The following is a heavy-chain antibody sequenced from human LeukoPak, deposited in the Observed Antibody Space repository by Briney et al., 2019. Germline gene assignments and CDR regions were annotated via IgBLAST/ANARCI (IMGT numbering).Heavy chain of an antibody. V-gene: IGHV1-2*02. CDR2: INPNSGGT. D-gene: IGHD5-12*01. Sequence: ASVKVSCKASGYTFTSYGISWVRQAPGQGLEWMGWINPNSGGTNYAQKFQGRVTMTRDTSISTAYMELSRLRSDDTAVYYCARFQRGYEFDYWGQGTLVTVSS. J-gene: IGHJ4*02. CDR1: GYTFTSYG. CDR3: ARFQRGYEFDY.